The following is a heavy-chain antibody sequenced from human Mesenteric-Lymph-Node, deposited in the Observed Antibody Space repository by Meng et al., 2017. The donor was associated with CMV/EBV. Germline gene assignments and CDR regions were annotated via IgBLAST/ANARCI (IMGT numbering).Heavy chain of an antibody. CDR1: RFTLSTYG. CDR3: ARVLSSTSYYGMDV. D-gene: IGHD2-2*01. Sequence: GGSLRLSCAASRFTLSTYGMNWVRQAPGKGLEWVSSISSSSSDIYYADSVKGRFTISRDNAKNSLFLQMNSLRAEDTAVYYCARVLSSTSYYGMDVWGQGTTVTVSS. J-gene: IGHJ6*02. V-gene: IGHV3-21*01. CDR2: ISSSSSDI.